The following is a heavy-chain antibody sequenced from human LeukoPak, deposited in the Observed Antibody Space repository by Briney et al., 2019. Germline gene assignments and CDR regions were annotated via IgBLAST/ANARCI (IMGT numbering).Heavy chain of an antibody. J-gene: IGHJ4*02. Sequence: SETLSLTCTVSGGSISSYYWSWIRQPPGKGLEWIGHISHSGSTNYNPSLKSRVTISVDTSKNQFSLKLSSVTAADTAVYYCARQVADFWSGNPFDYWGQGTLVTVSS. CDR2: ISHSGST. D-gene: IGHD3-3*01. CDR1: GGSISSYY. V-gene: IGHV4-59*08. CDR3: ARQVADFWSGNPFDY.